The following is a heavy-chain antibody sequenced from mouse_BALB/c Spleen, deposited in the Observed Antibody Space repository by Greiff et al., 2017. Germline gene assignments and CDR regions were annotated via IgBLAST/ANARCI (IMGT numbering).Heavy chain of an antibody. Sequence: EVQLVESGPSLVKPSQTLSLTCSVTGDSITSGYWNWIRKFPGNKLEYMGYISYSGSTYYNPSLKSRISITRDTSKNQYYLQLNSVTTEDTATYYCARYVYDYDPFAYWGQGTLVTVSA. CDR2: ISYSGST. CDR1: GDSITSGY. J-gene: IGHJ3*01. V-gene: IGHV3-8*02. CDR3: ARYVYDYDPFAY. D-gene: IGHD2-4*01.